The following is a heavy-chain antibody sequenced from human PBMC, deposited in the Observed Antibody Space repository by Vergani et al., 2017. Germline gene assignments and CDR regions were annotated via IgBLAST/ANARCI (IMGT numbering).Heavy chain of an antibody. Sequence: EVQLVESGGGLIHPGGSLRLSCEGSGFSFSGYWMHWVRQSPEKGLVWVSRIKSDGSITNYADSVKGRFTISRDNAKNTLYLEMNSLRVEDTAVYYCPTSLYYGDYTFDHWGQGTLVTVSS. CDR1: GFSFSGYW. CDR3: PTSLYYGDYTFDH. J-gene: IGHJ5*02. V-gene: IGHV3-74*01. CDR2: IKSDGSIT. D-gene: IGHD4-17*01.